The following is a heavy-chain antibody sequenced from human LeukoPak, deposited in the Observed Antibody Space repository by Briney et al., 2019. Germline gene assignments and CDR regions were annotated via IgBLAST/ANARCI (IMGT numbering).Heavy chain of an antibody. V-gene: IGHV3-7*01. CDR1: GFTFSSYW. Sequence: GGSLRLSCAASGFTFSSYWMSWVRQAPGKGLEWVANIKQDESEKYYVDSVKGRFTISRDDAKNSLYLQMNSLRAEDTAVYYCARDRPGLDSGWSADNYWGQGTLVTVSS. CDR3: ARDRPGLDSGWSADNY. J-gene: IGHJ4*02. CDR2: IKQDESEK. D-gene: IGHD6-19*01.